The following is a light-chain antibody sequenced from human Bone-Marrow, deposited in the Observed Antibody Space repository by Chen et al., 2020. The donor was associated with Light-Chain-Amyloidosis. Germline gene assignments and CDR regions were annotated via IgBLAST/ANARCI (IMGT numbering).Light chain of an antibody. J-gene: IGLJ1*01. Sequence: QSALTQPASVSGSPGQSTTISCTGTSSDVGGDNHVSCYQQHPDKAPRLLIYDVTNRPSWVPYRFSGSKSDTTASLTSSGLQTEDEADYFCSSYTITNTLVFGSGTRVTVL. CDR1: SSDVGGDNH. V-gene: IGLV2-14*01. CDR2: DVT. CDR3: SSYTITNTLV.